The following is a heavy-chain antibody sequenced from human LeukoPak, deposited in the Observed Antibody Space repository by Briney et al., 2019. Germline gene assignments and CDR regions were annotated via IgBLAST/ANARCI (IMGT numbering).Heavy chain of an antibody. J-gene: IGHJ4*02. Sequence: GGSLRLSCAASGFIFSSYSMNWVRQAPGKGLEWVSYISSSSGYIYYADSVKGRFTISRDNAKNSLYLQMNSLRAEDTAVYYCTTGYSYGEIDYWGQGTLVTVSS. D-gene: IGHD5-18*01. CDR2: ISSSSGYI. CDR3: TTGYSYGEIDY. CDR1: GFIFSSYS. V-gene: IGHV3-21*03.